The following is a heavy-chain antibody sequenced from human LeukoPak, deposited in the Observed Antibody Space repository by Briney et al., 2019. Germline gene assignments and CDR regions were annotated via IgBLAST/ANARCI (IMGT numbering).Heavy chain of an antibody. Sequence: GXSLRLSCAASGFTFSDYYMSWIRQAPGKGLEWVSYISSSGSTIYYADSVKGRFTISRDKAKNSLYLQMNSLRAEDTAVYYCARDRRFIAVATPPDYWGQGTLVTVSS. CDR3: ARDRRFIAVATPPDY. J-gene: IGHJ4*02. CDR1: GFTFSDYY. D-gene: IGHD6-19*01. V-gene: IGHV3-11*04. CDR2: ISSSGSTI.